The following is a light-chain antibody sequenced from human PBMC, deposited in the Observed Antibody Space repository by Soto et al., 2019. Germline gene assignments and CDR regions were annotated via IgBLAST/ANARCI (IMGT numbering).Light chain of an antibody. CDR3: CSYAGTYTFYV. J-gene: IGLJ1*01. V-gene: IGLV2-11*01. CDR1: SSDVGCYDY. CDR2: DVT. Sequence: QSVLTQPRSVSGSPGQSVTISCTGTSSDVGCYDYVSWYQQHPGKAPKLMIYDVTKRPSGVPDRFSGSRSGNTASLTISGLQAEDDADYYCCSYAGTYTFYVFGTGTKVTVL.